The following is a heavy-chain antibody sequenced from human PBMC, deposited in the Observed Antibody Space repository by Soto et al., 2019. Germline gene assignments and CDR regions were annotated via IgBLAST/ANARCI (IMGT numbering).Heavy chain of an antibody. J-gene: IGHJ6*02. Sequence: EVQLVESGGGLVQPGGSLRLSCAASGFTFSSYSMNWVRQAPGTGLEWVSYISSSSSTIYYAESVKGRFTIYRDNAKNSLDLQMNSLRDEDTAVSYCARQEYSSSSYGMDVWGQGTTVTVSS. CDR2: ISSSSSTI. CDR1: GFTFSSYS. CDR3: ARQEYSSSSYGMDV. V-gene: IGHV3-48*02. D-gene: IGHD6-6*01.